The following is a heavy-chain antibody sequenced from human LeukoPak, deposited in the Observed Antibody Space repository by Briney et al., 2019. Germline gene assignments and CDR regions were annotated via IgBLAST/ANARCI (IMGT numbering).Heavy chain of an antibody. CDR3: ARTTMVRGTYYMDV. D-gene: IGHD3-10*01. J-gene: IGHJ6*03. CDR1: GGSISSSYW. CDR2: IYHSGST. Sequence: SETLSLTCGVSGGSISSSYWWSWVRQPPGKGLEWIGEIYHSGSTNYNPSLKSRVTISVDTSKNQFSLKLSSVTAADTAVYYCARTTMVRGTYYMDVWGKGTTVTISS. V-gene: IGHV4-4*02.